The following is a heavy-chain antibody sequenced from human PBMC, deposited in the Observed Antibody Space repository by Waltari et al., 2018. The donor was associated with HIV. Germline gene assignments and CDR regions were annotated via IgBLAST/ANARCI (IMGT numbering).Heavy chain of an antibody. CDR3: ARMKRSYGSGQARYFYFGMDV. CDR2: LYNEGRT. V-gene: IGHV3-53*01. CDR1: GFRVSDND. J-gene: IGHJ6*02. Sequence: EVQLVESGGGLVQPGGSLGLPCAASGFRVSDNDMIWVRLAPGKGLQWVSVLYNEGRTQYIDSVKGRLTIFRDNSKNSLYLQMNSLRVDDTAVYYCARMKRSYGSGQARYFYFGMDVWGQGTTVIVSS. D-gene: IGHD3-10*01.